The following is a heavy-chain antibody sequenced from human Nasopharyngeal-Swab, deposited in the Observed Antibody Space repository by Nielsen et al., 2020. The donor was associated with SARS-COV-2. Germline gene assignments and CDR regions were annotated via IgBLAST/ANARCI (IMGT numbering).Heavy chain of an antibody. CDR2: IIPILGIA. CDR3: ARGWERWLRSPGNAFDI. V-gene: IGHV1-69*02. J-gene: IGHJ3*02. Sequence: WVRQAPGQGLEGMGRIIPILGIANYARKFQGRVTITADKSTSTAYMELSSLRSEDTAVYYCARGWERWLRSPGNAFDIWGQGTMVTVSS. D-gene: IGHD5-24*01.